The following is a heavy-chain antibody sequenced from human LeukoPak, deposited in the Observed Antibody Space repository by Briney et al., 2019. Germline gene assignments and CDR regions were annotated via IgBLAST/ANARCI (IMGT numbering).Heavy chain of an antibody. CDR3: ARAYYYDSSGYCYPHYFDY. Sequence: SETLSLTCAVYGGSFSGYYWGWIRQPPGKGLEWIGSIYYSGSTYYNPSLKSRVTISVDTPKNQFSLKLSSVTAADTAVYYCARAYYYDSSGYCYPHYFDYWGQGTLVTVSS. V-gene: IGHV4-34*01. CDR1: GGSFSGYY. J-gene: IGHJ4*02. CDR2: IYYSGST. D-gene: IGHD3-22*01.